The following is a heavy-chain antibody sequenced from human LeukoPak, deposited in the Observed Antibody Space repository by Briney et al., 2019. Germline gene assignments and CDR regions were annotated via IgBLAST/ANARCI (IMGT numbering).Heavy chain of an antibody. CDR2: ISRSSSDI. Sequence: GGSLRLSCAASGFSFSSYSMSWVRQAPGKGLEWVSFISRSSSDIYHAVSVKGRFTISRDNAKNPLYLQMNSLRAEDTAVYYCARDLPAAVDWGQGTLVTVSS. CDR3: ARDLPAAVD. J-gene: IGHJ4*02. D-gene: IGHD2-2*01. CDR1: GFSFSSYS. V-gene: IGHV3-21*01.